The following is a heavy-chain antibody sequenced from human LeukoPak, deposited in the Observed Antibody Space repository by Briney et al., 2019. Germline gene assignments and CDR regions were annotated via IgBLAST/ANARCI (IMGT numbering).Heavy chain of an antibody. CDR3: AKVSLAGYNSGAHFDL. V-gene: IGHV3-23*01. Sequence: GGTLRLSCAASGCSFKSYARSWVRQAPGMGLEWVSSISGRGDITYFADSMKGRFTISRDNSKSTLYLQLNSLRADDTAVYFCAKVSLAGYNSGAHFDLWGQGTLVTVSS. CDR1: GCSFKSYA. D-gene: IGHD6-19*01. J-gene: IGHJ4*02. CDR2: ISGRGDIT.